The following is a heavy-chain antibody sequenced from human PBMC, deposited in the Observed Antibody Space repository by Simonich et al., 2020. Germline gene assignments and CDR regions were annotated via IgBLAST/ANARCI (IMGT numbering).Heavy chain of an antibody. CDR2: INHSGNT. Sequence: QVQLQQWGAGLLKPSETLSLTCAVYGGSFSGYYWSWIRQPPGKGLGWIGEINHSGNTNHNPSPKSRVTISVDTSKNQFSLKLSSVTAADTAVYYCARGNGWKNAFDIWGQGTMVTVSS. CDR1: GGSFSGYY. J-gene: IGHJ3*02. CDR3: ARGNGWKNAFDI. V-gene: IGHV4-34*01. D-gene: IGHD1-1*01.